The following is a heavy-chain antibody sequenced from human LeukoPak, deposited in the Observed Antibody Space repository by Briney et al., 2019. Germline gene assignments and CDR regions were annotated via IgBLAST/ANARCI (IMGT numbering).Heavy chain of an antibody. CDR2: INHSGST. CDR3: ASVRRGFGESSKYYAYYYMHV. D-gene: IGHD3-10*01. J-gene: IGHJ6*03. V-gene: IGHV4-34*01. Sequence: SETLSLTCAVYGGSFSGYYWSWIRQPPGKGLEWIGEINHSGSTNYNPSLKSRVTISVDTSNNQFSLKLSAVTAADTAVYYCASVRRGFGESSKYYAYYYMHVWGNGTTVTIAS. CDR1: GGSFSGYY.